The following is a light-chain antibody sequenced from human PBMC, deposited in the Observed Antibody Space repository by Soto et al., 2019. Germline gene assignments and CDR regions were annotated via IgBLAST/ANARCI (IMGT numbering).Light chain of an antibody. CDR2: GAS. V-gene: IGKV3-15*01. CDR3: QQYNNWPPLT. Sequence: EIVMTQSTATLSVSPGEGATLSCRASQSVSSNLALYQQKPCHSPRLLIYGASTRATGIPARFSGSGSVTEFTLTISSLQSDDVAVYYCQQYNNWPPLTFGGGTKVEIK. CDR1: QSVSSN. J-gene: IGKJ4*01.